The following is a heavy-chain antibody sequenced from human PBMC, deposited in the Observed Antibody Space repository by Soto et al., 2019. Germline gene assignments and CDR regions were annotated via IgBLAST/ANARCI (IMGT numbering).Heavy chain of an antibody. Sequence: GGSLRLSCAASGFTFSNYAVTWVRQAPGKGLEWVSTISGSGGSTYYADSVKGRFTISRDNSKNTLYLQMNSLRAEDTAVYYCAKDQGSSWYEIHYWGQGTLVTV. CDR1: GFTFSNYA. D-gene: IGHD6-13*01. V-gene: IGHV3-23*01. CDR2: ISGSGGST. J-gene: IGHJ4*02. CDR3: AKDQGSSWYEIHY.